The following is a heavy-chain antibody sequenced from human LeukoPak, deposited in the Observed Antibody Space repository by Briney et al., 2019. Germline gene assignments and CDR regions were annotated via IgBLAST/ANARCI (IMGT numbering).Heavy chain of an antibody. V-gene: IGHV3-7*01. CDR1: GFTFSSYW. J-gene: IGHJ4*02. CDR3: ARSWIQLWPADS. D-gene: IGHD5-18*01. Sequence: PGGSLRLSCAASGFTFSSYWMSWVRQAPGKGLEWVANIKHDGSEKYYVDSVKGRFTICRDNANNSLYLQRNSLRLEDTAVYYCARSWIQLWPADSWGQGTLVTVSS. CDR2: IKHDGSEK.